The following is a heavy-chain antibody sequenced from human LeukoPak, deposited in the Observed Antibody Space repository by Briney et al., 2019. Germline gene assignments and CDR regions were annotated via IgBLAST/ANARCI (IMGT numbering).Heavy chain of an antibody. Sequence: GGSLRLSCAASGFTFSSYLMTWVRQAPGKGLEWVANIKHDGSGKYYMDSVKGRFTISRDNAKNSLYLQMNSLRAEDTALYYCARGGWFGELLFDYWGQGTLVTVSS. CDR2: IKHDGSGK. CDR3: ARGGWFGELLFDY. V-gene: IGHV3-7*05. D-gene: IGHD3-10*01. CDR1: GFTFSSYL. J-gene: IGHJ4*02.